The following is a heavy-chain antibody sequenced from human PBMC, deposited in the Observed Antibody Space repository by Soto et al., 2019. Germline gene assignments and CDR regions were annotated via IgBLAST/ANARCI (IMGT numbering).Heavy chain of an antibody. V-gene: IGHV5-51*01. Sequence: GESLKISCKGSGYSFTSYWIGWVRQMPGKGLEWMGIIYPGDSDTRYSPSFQGQVTISADKSISTAYLQWSSLKASDTALYYSETPTQIGLYGLDVWGQGTTVTVSS. J-gene: IGHJ6*02. CDR3: ETPTQIGLYGLDV. CDR1: GYSFTSYW. CDR2: IYPGDSDT.